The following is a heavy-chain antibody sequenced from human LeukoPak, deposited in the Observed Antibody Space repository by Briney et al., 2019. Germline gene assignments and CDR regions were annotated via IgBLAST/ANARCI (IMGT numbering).Heavy chain of an antibody. CDR1: GGSISSGDYY. J-gene: IGHJ5*02. D-gene: IGHD6-13*01. Sequence: PSETLSLTCTVSGGSISSGDYYWSWIRQPPGKGLEWIGYIYYSGSTYYNPSLKSRVTISVDTSKNQFSLKLSSVTAADTAVYYCAREGTGIAAAGNWFDPWGQGTLVTVSS. CDR3: AREGTGIAAAGNWFDP. CDR2: IYYSGST. V-gene: IGHV4-30-4*01.